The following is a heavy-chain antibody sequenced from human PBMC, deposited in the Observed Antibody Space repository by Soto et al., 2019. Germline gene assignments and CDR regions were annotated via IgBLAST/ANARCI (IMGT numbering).Heavy chain of an antibody. D-gene: IGHD3-22*01. Sequence: PSETLSLTCAVYGGSFSGHSWTWIRQSPGKGLEWIGDINHSGRVNYSPSLKSRVTISLDTSKNQFSLTLSAVTAADTAMYYCSTMAYDTNVYYRFDPWWQGTLVSLAS. CDR1: GGSFSGHS. CDR3: STMAYDTNVYYRFDP. V-gene: IGHV4-34*01. CDR2: INHSGRV. J-gene: IGHJ5*01.